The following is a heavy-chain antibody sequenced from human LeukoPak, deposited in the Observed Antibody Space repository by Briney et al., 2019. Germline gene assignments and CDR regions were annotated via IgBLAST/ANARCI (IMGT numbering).Heavy chain of an antibody. Sequence: GRSLRLSCAASGFTFSSYGMHWVRQAPGKGLEWVAVISYDGSNKYYADSVKGRFTISRDNSKNTLYLQMNSLRAEDTAVYYCAKDNPPDQSSPGDYWGQGTQVTVSS. V-gene: IGHV3-30*18. D-gene: IGHD2-2*01. CDR2: ISYDGSNK. CDR3: AKDNPPDQSSPGDY. CDR1: GFTFSSYG. J-gene: IGHJ4*02.